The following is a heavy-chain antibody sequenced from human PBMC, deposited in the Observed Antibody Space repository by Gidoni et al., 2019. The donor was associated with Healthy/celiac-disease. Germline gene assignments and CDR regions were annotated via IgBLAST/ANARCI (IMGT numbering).Heavy chain of an antibody. CDR3: ARACHYVWGSYRPNPYFDY. D-gene: IGHD3-16*02. CDR2: ISSSSSYT. CDR1: GFTFSDYY. Sequence: QVQLVESGGGLVKPGGSLRLSCAASGFTFSDYYMSWIRQAPGKGLEWVSYISSSSSYTNYADSVKGRFTISRDNAKNSLYLQMNSLRAEDTAVYYCARACHYVWGSYRPNPYFDYWGQGTLVTVSS. V-gene: IGHV3-11*06. J-gene: IGHJ4*02.